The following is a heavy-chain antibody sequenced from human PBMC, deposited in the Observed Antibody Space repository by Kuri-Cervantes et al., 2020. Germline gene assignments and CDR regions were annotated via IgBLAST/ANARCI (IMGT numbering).Heavy chain of an antibody. CDR3: ARDTSGPGY. V-gene: IGHV3-7*01. J-gene: IGHJ4*02. Sequence: GESLKISCAASGFTFSSYGMHWVRQAPGKGLEWVANINQDGSEKYYVDSVKGRFTISRDNAKNSLYLQMNSLRAEDTAVYYCARDTSGPGYWGQGTLVTVSS. CDR2: INQDGSEK. CDR1: GFTFSSYG. D-gene: IGHD6-19*01.